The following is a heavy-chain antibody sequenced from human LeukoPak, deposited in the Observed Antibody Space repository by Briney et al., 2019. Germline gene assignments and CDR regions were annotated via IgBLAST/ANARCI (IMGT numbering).Heavy chain of an antibody. D-gene: IGHD2-2*01. CDR2: IYYSGST. Sequence: SETLSLTCTVSGGSISSYYWSRIRQPPGKGLEWIGYIYYSGSTNYNPSLKSRVTISVDMSKNQFSLKLSSVTAADTAVYYCARWDCSSTSCYGWFDPWGQGTLVTVSS. CDR1: GGSISSYY. J-gene: IGHJ5*02. CDR3: ARWDCSSTSCYGWFDP. V-gene: IGHV4-59*01.